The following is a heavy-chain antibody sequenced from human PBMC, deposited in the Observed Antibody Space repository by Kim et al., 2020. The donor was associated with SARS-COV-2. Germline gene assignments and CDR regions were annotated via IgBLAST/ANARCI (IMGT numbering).Heavy chain of an antibody. CDR3: AHRPREAVSHSAYFQH. Sequence: SGPTLVKPTQTLTLTCTFSGFSLSTIGVGVGWIRQPPGKALEWLAIIYWDNDERYSPSLKSRLTLTKDTSKNQVVLTMTNMGPVDTATFYFAHRPREAVSHSAYFQHWGQGTLVTVSS. J-gene: IGHJ1*01. V-gene: IGHV2-5*02. CDR1: GFSLSTIGVG. CDR2: IYWDNDE. D-gene: IGHD6-19*01.